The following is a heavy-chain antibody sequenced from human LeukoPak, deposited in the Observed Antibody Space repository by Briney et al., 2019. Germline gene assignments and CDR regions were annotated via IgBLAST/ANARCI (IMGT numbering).Heavy chain of an antibody. V-gene: IGHV4-34*01. D-gene: IGHD2-8*01. CDR1: NYSISNGYY. CDR3: ATENGFNDY. CDR2: INHSGST. J-gene: IGHJ4*02. Sequence: PSETLSLTCKVSNYSISNGYYWSWIRQPPGKGLEWIGEINHSGSTNYNPSLKSRVTISLDTSKNQFSLKLSSVTAADTAVYYCATENGFNDYWGQGTLVTVSS.